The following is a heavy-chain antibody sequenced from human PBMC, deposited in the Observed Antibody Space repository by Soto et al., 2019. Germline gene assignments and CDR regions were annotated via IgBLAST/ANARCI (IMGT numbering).Heavy chain of an antibody. V-gene: IGHV4-34*12. CDR2: IFHTGGT. Sequence: PPVKGLECIGQIFHTGGTTYNPSLKSRVSTSVDPSDIQFSLKLSSVTAADTAVYYCARRNKQWDIDYWGQGTLVTVSS. CDR3: ARRNKQWDIDY. J-gene: IGHJ4*02. D-gene: IGHD6-19*01.